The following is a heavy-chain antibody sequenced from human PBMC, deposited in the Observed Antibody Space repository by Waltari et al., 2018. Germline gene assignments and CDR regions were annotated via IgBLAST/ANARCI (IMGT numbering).Heavy chain of an antibody. CDR2: INSGGDT. V-gene: IGHV3-53*01. J-gene: IGHJ2*01. CDR1: GCTVSSNY. Sequence: EVQLVESGGGLIQPGGSLRLSCAASGCTVSSNYMRWVRQAPGKGLEWVSVINSGGDTHYADSVKGRFTISRDNSKNTVYLQMNTLRAEDTALYYCARDVTGYYYFDLWGRGTLVTVSS. CDR3: ARDVTGYYYFDL.